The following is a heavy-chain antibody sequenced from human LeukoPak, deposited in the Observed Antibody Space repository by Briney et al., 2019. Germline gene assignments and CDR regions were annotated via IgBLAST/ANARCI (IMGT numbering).Heavy chain of an antibody. CDR3: AKDGRLAHFDY. Sequence: GRSLRLSRAASGFTFSSYGMHWVRQAPGKGLEWVAVISYDGSNKYYADSVKGRFTISRDNSKNTLYLQMNSLRAEDTAVYYCAKDGRLAHFDYWGQGTLVTVSS. CDR1: GFTFSSYG. V-gene: IGHV3-30*18. CDR2: ISYDGSNK. D-gene: IGHD6-25*01. J-gene: IGHJ4*02.